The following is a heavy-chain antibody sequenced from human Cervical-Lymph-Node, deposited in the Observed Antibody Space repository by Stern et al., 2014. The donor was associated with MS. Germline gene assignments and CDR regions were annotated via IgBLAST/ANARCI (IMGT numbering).Heavy chain of an antibody. Sequence: EVQLVESGAEVKKPGESLKISCKGSGYNFNNYWIDWVRQLPGQGLEWLGIIYPADSETRYSPSFQGQVTFSADKSISTAYLQWSSLKASDTAMYYCARLLSPGFLELKRGLHFWGQGTLLTVSS. J-gene: IGHJ4*02. D-gene: IGHD3-3*01. CDR2: IYPADSET. V-gene: IGHV5-51*03. CDR3: ARLLSPGFLELKRGLHF. CDR1: GYNFNNYW.